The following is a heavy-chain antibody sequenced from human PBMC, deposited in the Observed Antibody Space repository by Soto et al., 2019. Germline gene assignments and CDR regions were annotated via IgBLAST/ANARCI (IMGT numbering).Heavy chain of an antibody. CDR3: AGGGXIVVATRRLMDV. V-gene: IGHV4-4*08. CDR1: GSSIRSYC. D-gene: IGHD3-22*01. Sequence: QEQLQESGPGLLKPSETLSLTCTVSGSSIRSYCWTWIRQPPGEGLEWIGCICNSASTNYNPSLXXXXXXXXXXXXXXXXXXXXXXXXXXXXXXYCAGGGXIVVATRRLMDVWGKGTTVTVSS. CDR2: ICNSAST. J-gene: IGHJ6*04.